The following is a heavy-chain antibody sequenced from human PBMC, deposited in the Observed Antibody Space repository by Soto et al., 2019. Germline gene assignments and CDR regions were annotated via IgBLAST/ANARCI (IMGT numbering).Heavy chain of an antibody. CDR2: ISRSGSDI. CDR1: GFTLSDYS. Sequence: GGSLRLSCAASGFTLSDYSMNWVRQAPGKGLEWVSYISRSGSDIYYADSVKGRFTISRDNAKNSLFLQMNSLRAEDTAVYYCATVGYCSSTSCQTRYYYYGMDVWGQGTTVTVSS. J-gene: IGHJ6*02. D-gene: IGHD2-2*03. V-gene: IGHV3-11*01. CDR3: ATVGYCSSTSCQTRYYYYGMDV.